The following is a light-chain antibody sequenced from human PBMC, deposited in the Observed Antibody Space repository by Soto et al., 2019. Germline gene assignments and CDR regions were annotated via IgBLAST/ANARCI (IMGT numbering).Light chain of an antibody. J-gene: IGKJ5*01. CDR1: QSVRDN. Sequence: EIMWTQSPATLSVSPGEGATLSCRASQSVRDNLAWYQQKPGQAPRLLIYGAHTRATGIPARFSGSGSGTEFTLTISSLQSEDFAVYYCQQYNKWPPAISFGQGTRLEIK. V-gene: IGKV3-15*01. CDR3: QQYNKWPPAIS. CDR2: GAH.